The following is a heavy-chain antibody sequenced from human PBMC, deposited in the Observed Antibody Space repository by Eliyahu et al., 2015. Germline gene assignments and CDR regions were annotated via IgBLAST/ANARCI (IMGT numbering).Heavy chain of an antibody. D-gene: IGHD1-26*01. CDR3: AKEPDFGSYGATWFDP. J-gene: IGHJ5*02. CDR2: ISGSGTNT. CDR1: GFTFSXYA. Sequence: EVQLLESGGDLVQRGGSLRLSCAASGFTFSXYAMTWVRQAPGKGLEWVSIISGSGTNTYYADSVKGRFTISRDNSKNTLYLQMNSLRTEDTAVYYCAKEPDFGSYGATWFDPWGQGTLVTVSS. V-gene: IGHV3-23*01.